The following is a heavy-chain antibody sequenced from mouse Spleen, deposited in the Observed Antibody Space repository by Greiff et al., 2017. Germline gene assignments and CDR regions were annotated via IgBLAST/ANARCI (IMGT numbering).Heavy chain of an antibody. CDR1: GFTFSDYY. CDR2: INYDGSST. V-gene: IGHV5-16*02. Sequence: DVKLVESEGGLVQPGSSMKLSCTASGFTFSDYYMAWVRQVPEKGLEWVANINYDGSSTYYLDSLKSRFIISRDNAKNILYLQMSSLKSEDTATYYCARRGYYAMDYWGQGTSVTVSS. CDR3: ARRGYYAMDY. J-gene: IGHJ4*01.